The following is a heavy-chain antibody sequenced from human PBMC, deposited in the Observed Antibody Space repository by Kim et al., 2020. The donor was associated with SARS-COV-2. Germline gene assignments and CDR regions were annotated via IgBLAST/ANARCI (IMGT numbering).Heavy chain of an antibody. CDR1: GGSISSSSYY. CDR2: IYYSGST. D-gene: IGHD3-9*01. J-gene: IGHJ6*02. V-gene: IGHV4-39*01. Sequence: SETLSLTCTVSGGSISSSSYYWGWIRQPPGKGLEWIGSIYYSGSTYYNPSLKSRVPISVDTSKNQFSLKLSSVTAADTAVYYCARHSPSELRYFDWGPYSSPYFYGMVVLGPDTSVTVSS. CDR3: ARHSPSELRYFDWGPYSSPYFYGMVV.